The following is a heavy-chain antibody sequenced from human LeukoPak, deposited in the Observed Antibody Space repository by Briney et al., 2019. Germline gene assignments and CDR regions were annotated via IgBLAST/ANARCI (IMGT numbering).Heavy chain of an antibody. CDR1: GFTFSSYE. D-gene: IGHD6-19*01. CDR3: AKDLKVAGTGYFDY. CDR2: ISSSGSTI. Sequence: GGSLRLSCAASGFTFSSYEMNWVRQAPGKGLEWVSYISSSGSTIYYADSVKGRFTISRDNSKNTLYLQMNSLRAEDTAVYYCAKDLKVAGTGYFDYWGQGTLVTVSS. J-gene: IGHJ4*02. V-gene: IGHV3-48*03.